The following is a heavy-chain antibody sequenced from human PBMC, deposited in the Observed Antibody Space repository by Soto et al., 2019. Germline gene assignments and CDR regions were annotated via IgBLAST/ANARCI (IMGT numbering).Heavy chain of an antibody. Sequence: GSLRLSCATSGFTFTNYWMHWVRQVPGKGLQWLSRINSDGSIIDYADSVKDRFTISRDNAKNTLYLQMDSLRAEDTAVFYCGRDRGGNYYGGFDYWGQGTLVTVYS. D-gene: IGHD1-26*01. V-gene: IGHV3-74*01. J-gene: IGHJ4*02. CDR2: INSDGSII. CDR1: GFTFTNYW. CDR3: GRDRGGNYYGGFDY.